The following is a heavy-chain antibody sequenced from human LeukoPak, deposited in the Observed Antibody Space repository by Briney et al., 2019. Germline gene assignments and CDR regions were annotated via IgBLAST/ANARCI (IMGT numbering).Heavy chain of an antibody. J-gene: IGHJ4*02. CDR2: ISSSSNII. V-gene: IGHV3-48*02. CDR1: GFTFTNYA. D-gene: IGHD3-22*01. Sequence: GGSLRLSCAASGFTFTNYAMNWVRQAPGKGLEWVSYISSSSNIIYYADSVKGRFTISRDNARTSLYLQMNSLRDEDTAVYYCASSSSYKAPYDSNIEYWGQGTLVTVSS. CDR3: ASSSSYKAPYDSNIEY.